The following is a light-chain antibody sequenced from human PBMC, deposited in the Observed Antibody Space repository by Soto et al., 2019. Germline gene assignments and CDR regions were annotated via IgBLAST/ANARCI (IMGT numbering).Light chain of an antibody. Sequence: DIVMTQSPDSLPVSLGERATINCKSSQSVLYTSNNKNYLAWYQQKPGQSPQLLIYWASTRESGVPDRFSGNGSGTDFTLTISSLQAEDVAVYYCQQYYSNPRTFGQGTKVEIK. V-gene: IGKV4-1*01. J-gene: IGKJ1*01. CDR1: QSVLYTSNNKNY. CDR2: WAS. CDR3: QQYYSNPRT.